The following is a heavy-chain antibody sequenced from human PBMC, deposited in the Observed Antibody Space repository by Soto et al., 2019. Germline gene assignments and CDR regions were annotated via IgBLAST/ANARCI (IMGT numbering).Heavy chain of an antibody. CDR3: AKDLTARGYSYGTFDY. CDR1: GFTFSSYA. Sequence: GGSLRLSCAAAGFTFSSYAMSWVRQDPGKGLEWVSAISGSGGSTYYADSVKGRFTISRDNSKNTLYLQMNSLRAEDTAAYYCAKDLTARGYSYGTFDYWGQGTLVTVSS. D-gene: IGHD5-18*01. CDR2: ISGSGGST. J-gene: IGHJ4*02. V-gene: IGHV3-23*01.